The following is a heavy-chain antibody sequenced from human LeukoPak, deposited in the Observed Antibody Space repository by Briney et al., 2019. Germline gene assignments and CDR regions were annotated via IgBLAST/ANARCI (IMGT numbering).Heavy chain of an antibody. CDR1: GFTFSSYA. J-gene: IGHJ6*03. CDR3: AELGITMIGGV. Sequence: GGSLRLSCAASGFTFSSYAMNWVRQAPGKGLEWVSAISSSGGSTYYADSVKGRFTVSRDNAKNSLYLQMNSLRAEDTAVYYCAELGITMIGGVWGKGTTVTI. CDR2: ISSSGGST. D-gene: IGHD3-10*02. V-gene: IGHV3-23*01.